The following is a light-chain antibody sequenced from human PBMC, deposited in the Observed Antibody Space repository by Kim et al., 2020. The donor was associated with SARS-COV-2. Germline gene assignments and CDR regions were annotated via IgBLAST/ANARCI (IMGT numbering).Light chain of an antibody. CDR2: EVS. J-gene: IGLJ2*01. Sequence: QSFTISCTGTSSDVGGYNYVSWYQQHPGKAPKLMIYEVSKRPSGVPDRFSGSKSGNTASLTVSGLQAEDEADYYCSSYAGSNNFGVFGGGTQLTVL. V-gene: IGLV2-8*01. CDR3: SSYAGSNNFGV. CDR1: SSDVGGYNY.